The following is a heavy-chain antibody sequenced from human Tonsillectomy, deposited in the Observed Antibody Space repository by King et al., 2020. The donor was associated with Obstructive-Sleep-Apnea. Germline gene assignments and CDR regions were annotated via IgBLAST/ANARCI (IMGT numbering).Heavy chain of an antibody. V-gene: IGHV4-59*01. J-gene: IGHJ4*02. CDR3: ARETGIAAAGFDY. CDR1: GGSISSYY. D-gene: IGHD6-13*01. Sequence: QLQESGPGLVKPSETLSLTCTVSGGSISSYYWSWIRQPPGKGLEWIGYILYSGSTNYNPSLKSRVTISVDTSKNQFALKLSSVTAADTAVYYCARETGIAAAGFDYWGQETLVTVSS. CDR2: ILYSGST.